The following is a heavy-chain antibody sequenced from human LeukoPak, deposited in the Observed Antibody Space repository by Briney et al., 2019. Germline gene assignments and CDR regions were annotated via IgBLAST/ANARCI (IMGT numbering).Heavy chain of an antibody. J-gene: IGHJ4*02. CDR2: IYYSGST. CDR3: ARYMAGDFDY. V-gene: IGHV4-59*01. D-gene: IGHD6-19*01. Sequence: KPSETLSLTCTVSGGSISSYYWSWIRQPPGKGLEWIGYIYYSGSTNYNPSLKSRVTISVDTSKNQFSLKLSSVTAADTAVYYCARYMAGDFDYWGQGTLVTASS. CDR1: GGSISSYY.